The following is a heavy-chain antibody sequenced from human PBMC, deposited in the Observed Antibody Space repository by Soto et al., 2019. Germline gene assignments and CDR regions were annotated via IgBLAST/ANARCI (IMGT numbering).Heavy chain of an antibody. CDR3: ARDYLWFGELFSHPFEY. J-gene: IGHJ4*02. Sequence: QVQLVESGGGVVQPGRSLRLSCAASGFTFSSYAMHWVRQAPGKGLEWVAVIAYDGSNKYYADSVKGRFTISRDNSKNTLYLQMNSLRAEDTAVYYCARDYLWFGELFSHPFEYWGQGTLVTVSS. V-gene: IGHV3-30-3*01. CDR1: GFTFSSYA. D-gene: IGHD3-10*01. CDR2: IAYDGSNK.